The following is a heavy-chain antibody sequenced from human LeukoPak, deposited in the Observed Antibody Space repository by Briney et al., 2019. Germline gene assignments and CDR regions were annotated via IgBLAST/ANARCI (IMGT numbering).Heavy chain of an antibody. CDR2: ISSSSSYI. J-gene: IGHJ5*02. V-gene: IGHV3-21*01. CDR3: AKESSSNWFDP. Sequence: GGSLRLSCAASGFTFSSYSMNWVRQAPGKGLEWVSSISSSSSYIYYADSVKGRFTISRGNAKNSLYLQMNSLRAEDTAVYYCAKESSSNWFDPWGQGTLVTVSS. D-gene: IGHD6-13*01. CDR1: GFTFSSYS.